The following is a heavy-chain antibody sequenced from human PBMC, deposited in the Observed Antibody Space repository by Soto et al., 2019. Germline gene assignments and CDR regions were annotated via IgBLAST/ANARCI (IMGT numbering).Heavy chain of an antibody. D-gene: IGHD2-21*02. V-gene: IGHV4-59*01. Sequence: SESRSLTCTVSGGSISRYYWSWIRQPPGKGLEWIGYMYNTGSTVYNPSFKSRVTISVDTSKNQFSLRLNSVTAADTAVYYCGRDLWGYCGTDCYPLDVWGQGTTVTVS. CDR1: GGSISRYY. CDR3: GRDLWGYCGTDCYPLDV. J-gene: IGHJ6*02. CDR2: MYNTGST.